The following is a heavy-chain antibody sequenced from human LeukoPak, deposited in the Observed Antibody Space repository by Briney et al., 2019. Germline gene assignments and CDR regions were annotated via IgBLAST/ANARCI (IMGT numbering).Heavy chain of an antibody. J-gene: IGHJ4*02. D-gene: IGHD3-16*01. Sequence: GVSLRLSGSASGFTVNFYARDWVRQAPGKGLDWGSSISGGGATTYYAESVKGRFTISRANSKTTMDPQTTSLRAEDTAVYYRAKALASHLSYTYGHEYWGQGTLVTVSS. CDR1: GFTVNFYA. V-gene: IGHV3-23*01. CDR2: ISGGGATT. CDR3: AKALASHLSYTYGHEY.